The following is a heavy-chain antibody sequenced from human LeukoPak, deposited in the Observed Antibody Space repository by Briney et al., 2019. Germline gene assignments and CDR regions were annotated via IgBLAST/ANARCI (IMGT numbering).Heavy chain of an antibody. D-gene: IGHD4-17*01. V-gene: IGHV3-66*01. CDR1: GFTVSSNY. Sequence: GGSLRLSCAASGFTVSSNYMSWVRQAPGKGLEWVSVIYSGGSTYYADSVKGRFSISRDNSKNTLYLQMNSLRAEDTAVYYCARTTVTTGILAFDYWGQATLVTVSS. J-gene: IGHJ4*02. CDR3: ARTTVTTGILAFDY. CDR2: IYSGGST.